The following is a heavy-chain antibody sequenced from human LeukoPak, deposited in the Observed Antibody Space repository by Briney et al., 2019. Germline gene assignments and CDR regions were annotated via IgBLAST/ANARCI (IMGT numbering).Heavy chain of an antibody. CDR1: GGSISSYY. V-gene: IGHV4-4*07. D-gene: IGHD3-10*01. Sequence: SETLSLTCTVSGGSISSYYWSWIRQPAGKGLEWIGRIYTSGSTNYNPSLKSRVTMSVDTSKNQFSLKLSSVTAADTAVYYCASFQYYYGSGSYYQKTPSYYFDYWGQGTLVTVSS. J-gene: IGHJ4*02. CDR3: ASFQYYYGSGSYYQKTPSYYFDY. CDR2: IYTSGST.